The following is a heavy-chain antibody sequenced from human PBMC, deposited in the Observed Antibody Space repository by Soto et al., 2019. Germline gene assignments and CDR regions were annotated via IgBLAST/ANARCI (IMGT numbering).Heavy chain of an antibody. J-gene: IGHJ4*02. D-gene: IGHD3-10*01. CDR3: GLKEGYYASGSYFGLAH. V-gene: IGHV3-30*03. CDR2: VSDDGSNK. Sequence: GGSLRLSCAASGFTFRNYGMHWVRQAPGKGLEWVAVVSDDGSNKNYVDSVKGRFTISRDNSKNTLSLHMNSLRAEDTAVYYCGLKEGYYASGSYFGLAHWGQGTLVTVSS. CDR1: GFTFRNYG.